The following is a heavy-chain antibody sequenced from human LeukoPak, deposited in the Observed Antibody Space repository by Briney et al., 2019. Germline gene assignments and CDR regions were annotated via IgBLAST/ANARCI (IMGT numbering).Heavy chain of an antibody. J-gene: IGHJ4*02. V-gene: IGHV1-2*02. D-gene: IGHD2-2*03. CDR2: INPNSGGT. Sequence: ASVKVSCKASGYTFTGYYMHWVRQAPGQGLEWMGWINPNSGGTNYAQKFQGRVTITRDTSISTAYMELSRLRSDDTAVYYCARPGYCSSTSCYGITDWGQGTLVTVSS. CDR3: ARPGYCSSTSCYGITD. CDR1: GYTFTGYY.